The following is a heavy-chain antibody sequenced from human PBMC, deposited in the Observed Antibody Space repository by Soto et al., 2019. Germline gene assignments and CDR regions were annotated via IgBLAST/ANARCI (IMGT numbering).Heavy chain of an antibody. CDR1: GGSFSGYY. Sequence: QVQLQQWGAGLLKPSETLSLTCAVYGGSFSGYYWSWIRQPPGKGLEWIGEINHSGSTNYNPSLKSRVTISVDTSKNQFSLKLSSVTAADTAVYYCASIAAAGYSDYGGQGTLVTVSS. CDR2: INHSGST. V-gene: IGHV4-34*01. J-gene: IGHJ4*02. D-gene: IGHD6-13*01. CDR3: ASIAAAGYSDY.